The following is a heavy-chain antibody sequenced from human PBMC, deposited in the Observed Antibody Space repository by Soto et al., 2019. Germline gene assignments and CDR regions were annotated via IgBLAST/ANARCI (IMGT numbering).Heavy chain of an antibody. CDR3: ARIDCTGNNCKPYYHYGMDV. D-gene: IGHD2-8*02. J-gene: IGHJ6*02. CDR1: GFTFDTYG. Sequence: GSLRLSCAASGFTFDTYGMHWVRQVPGKGLQWVAIIWYDGGIKYYADSVRGRFTVSRDNSKNTLYLHMNSLTDEDTGVYYCARIDCTGNNCKPYYHYGMDVWGQGTAVTVSS. V-gene: IGHV3-33*01. CDR2: IWYDGGIK.